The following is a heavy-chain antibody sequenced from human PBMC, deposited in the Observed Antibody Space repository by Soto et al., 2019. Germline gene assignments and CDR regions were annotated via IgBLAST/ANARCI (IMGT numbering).Heavy chain of an antibody. CDR2: IYYSGST. CDR1: GDSISSYY. CDR3: ARTSGSSLLI. D-gene: IGHD1-26*01. J-gene: IGHJ4*02. V-gene: IGHV4-59*01. Sequence: QVQLQESGPGRVKPSETLSLTCTVSGDSISSYYWSWIRQPPGKGLEWIGHIYYSGSTNYNPSLKSRVTISVDTSKNQFSLKLSSVTAADTAVYYCARTSGSSLLIWGQGTMVTVSS.